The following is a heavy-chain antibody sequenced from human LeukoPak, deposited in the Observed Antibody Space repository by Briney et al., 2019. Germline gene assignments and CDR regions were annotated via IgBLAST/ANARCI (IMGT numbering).Heavy chain of an antibody. D-gene: IGHD2-2*01. J-gene: IGHJ4*02. CDR2: ISGYNGHT. Sequence: GASVKVSCKASGYTFTSYGITWVRQAPGQGLEWMGWISGYNGHTNYAQKFQGRVTMTTDTSTSTAYMELRSLRSDETALYYCAREGYCNSTSCDKPFDYWGQGTLVTVSS. CDR3: AREGYCNSTSCDKPFDY. V-gene: IGHV1-18*01. CDR1: GYTFTSYG.